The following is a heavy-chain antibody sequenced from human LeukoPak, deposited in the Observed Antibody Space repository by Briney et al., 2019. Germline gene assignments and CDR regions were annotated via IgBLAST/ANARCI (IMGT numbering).Heavy chain of an antibody. V-gene: IGHV4-34*01. Sequence: PSETLSLTCAVYGGSFSGYFWSWIRQSPEKGLEWIGEINHSGSTSYSPSLKSRVTISVDTSKNQFSLRVTSLTAADTAVYYCARGPTISETGYVDYWGQGTLVTVSS. D-gene: IGHD1-1*01. CDR2: INHSGST. J-gene: IGHJ4*03. CDR1: GGSFSGYF. CDR3: ARGPTISETGYVDY.